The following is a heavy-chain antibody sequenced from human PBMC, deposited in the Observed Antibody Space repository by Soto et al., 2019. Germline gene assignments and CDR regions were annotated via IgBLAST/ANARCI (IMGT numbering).Heavy chain of an antibody. CDR2: IYTSGST. J-gene: IGHJ5*02. Sequence: PSETLSLTCTVPGGSISTYYWSWIRQPAGKGLEWIGRIYTSGSTNYNPSLKSRVTMSVDTSKNQFSLRLSSVTAADTAVYYCARDDYGDYGRAFDPWGQGTLVTVSS. CDR3: ARDDYGDYGRAFDP. V-gene: IGHV4-4*07. CDR1: GGSISTYY. D-gene: IGHD4-17*01.